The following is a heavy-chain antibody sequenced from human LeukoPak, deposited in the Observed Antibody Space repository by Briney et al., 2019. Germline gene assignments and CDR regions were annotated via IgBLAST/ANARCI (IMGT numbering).Heavy chain of an antibody. Sequence: GGSLRLSCAASGFTVSSNYMSWVRQAPGKGLEWVSAISGSGGSTYYADSVKGRFTISKDNSKNTLYLQMNSLRAEDTAVYYCAKDFYGGYSYGYPHYWGQGTLVTVSS. CDR3: AKDFYGGYSYGYPHY. CDR2: ISGSGGST. V-gene: IGHV3-23*01. D-gene: IGHD5-18*01. J-gene: IGHJ4*02. CDR1: GFTVSSNY.